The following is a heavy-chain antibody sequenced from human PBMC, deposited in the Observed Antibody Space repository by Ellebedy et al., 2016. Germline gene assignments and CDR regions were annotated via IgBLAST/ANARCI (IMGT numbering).Heavy chain of an antibody. J-gene: IGHJ4*02. D-gene: IGHD3-9*01. CDR1: GFTFSSYA. CDR2: ISGSGGST. CDR3: AKDLDGGVRYFDWLSSPADY. V-gene: IGHV3-23*01. Sequence: GESLKISCAASGFTFSSYAMSWVRQAPGKGLEWVSAISGSGGSTYYADSVKGRFTISRDNSKNTLYLQMNSLRAEDTAVYYCAKDLDGGVRYFDWLSSPADYWGQGTLVTVSS.